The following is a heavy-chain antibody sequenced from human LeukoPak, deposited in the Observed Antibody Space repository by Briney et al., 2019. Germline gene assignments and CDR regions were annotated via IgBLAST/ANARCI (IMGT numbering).Heavy chain of an antibody. D-gene: IGHD4-11*01. CDR3: VTGFDY. J-gene: IGHJ4*02. Sequence: GGSLRLSCVASGFTFSNYAMHWVRQAPGKGLEWVALISYDGSNTYYADSVKGRFTISRDNSRNTLYLQMDSLRAEDTAVYFCVTGFDYWGQGTLVTVSS. V-gene: IGHV3-30-3*01. CDR1: GFTFSNYA. CDR2: ISYDGSNT.